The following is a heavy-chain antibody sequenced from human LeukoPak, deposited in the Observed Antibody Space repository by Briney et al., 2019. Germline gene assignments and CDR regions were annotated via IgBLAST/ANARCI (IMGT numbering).Heavy chain of an antibody. V-gene: IGHV3-23*01. CDR2: ISGSGGST. Sequence: GGSLRLSCAASGFTFSSYAMGWVRQAPGKGLEWVSAISGSGGSTYYADSVKGRFTISRDNFKNTLYLRMNSLRVEDTAVYYCAKEVLAVAGHFDYWGQGTLVTVSS. J-gene: IGHJ4*02. CDR3: AKEVLAVAGHFDY. D-gene: IGHD6-19*01. CDR1: GFTFSSYA.